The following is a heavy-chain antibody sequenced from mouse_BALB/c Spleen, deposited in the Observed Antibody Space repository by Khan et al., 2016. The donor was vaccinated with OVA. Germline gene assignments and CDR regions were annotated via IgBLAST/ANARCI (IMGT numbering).Heavy chain of an antibody. D-gene: IGHD1-1*01. CDR1: GYTFTSYW. CDR2: IYPSDSYT. CDR3: TRHGSSDDAMDY. J-gene: IGHJ4*01. Sequence: QVQLQQPGAELVRPGASVKLSCKASGYTFTSYWINWVKQRPGQGLEWIGNIYPSDSYTDYNPKFKDKATLTVDKSSSTAYMQLSSPTSDDSAVYYWTRHGSSDDAMDYWGQGTSVTVSS. V-gene: IGHV1-69*02.